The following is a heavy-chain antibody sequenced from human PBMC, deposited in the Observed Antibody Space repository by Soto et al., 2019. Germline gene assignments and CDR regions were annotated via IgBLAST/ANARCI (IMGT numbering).Heavy chain of an antibody. D-gene: IGHD3-9*01. CDR2: IYRSDSDI. Sequence: GESLKISCKGSGYRFTNYWIAWVRQRPGKGLEWMGIIYRSDSDIRYSPSFQGQVTISADRSINTAYLQWSSLKASDTATYYCAGPDYDILSGYHYYYYGMDVWDQGTTVTVSS. J-gene: IGHJ6*02. CDR1: GYRFTNYW. V-gene: IGHV5-51*01. CDR3: AGPDYDILSGYHYYYYGMDV.